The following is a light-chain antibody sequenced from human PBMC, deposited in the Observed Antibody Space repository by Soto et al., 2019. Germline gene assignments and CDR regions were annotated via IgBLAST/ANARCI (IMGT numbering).Light chain of an antibody. CDR3: SSYTSSREV. CDR1: SSDVGGYNY. CDR2: EVS. J-gene: IGLJ1*01. Sequence: QSALTQPASVSGSPGQSITISCTGTSSDVGGYNYVSWYQQHPGKAPKLMIYEVSNRPSGVSNRFSGSKSGNTASLTISGLQAEEDADYYCSSYTSSREVFGTGTKVTV. V-gene: IGLV2-14*01.